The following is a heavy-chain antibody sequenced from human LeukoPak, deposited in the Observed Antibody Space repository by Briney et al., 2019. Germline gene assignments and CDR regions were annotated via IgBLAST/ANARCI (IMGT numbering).Heavy chain of an antibody. J-gene: IGHJ3*02. D-gene: IGHD3-3*01. CDR3: ARDPLEGQIDI. Sequence: SETLSLSCTLSGVSISSYYWSWIRQPPGQGLEWIGYIYYSGSTNYNPSLKSRVTISVDTSKNQFSLKLSSVTAADTAVYYCARDPLEGQIDIWGQGTMVTVSS. CDR1: GVSISSYY. CDR2: IYYSGST. V-gene: IGHV4-59*01.